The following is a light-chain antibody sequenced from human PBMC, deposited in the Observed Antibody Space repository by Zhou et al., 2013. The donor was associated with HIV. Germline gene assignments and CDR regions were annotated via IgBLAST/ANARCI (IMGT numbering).Light chain of an antibody. CDR2: AAS. Sequence: DIQMTQSPSSLSASVGDRVTITCRASHSVSNYLNWYQQKRGKAPKLLIYAASSLQSGVPSRFSGSGSGTHFTLTISSLQPEDFATYYCQQTYSTLTWTFGQGTKVEIK. V-gene: IGKV1-39*01. CDR1: HSVSNY. J-gene: IGKJ1*01. CDR3: QQTYSTLTWT.